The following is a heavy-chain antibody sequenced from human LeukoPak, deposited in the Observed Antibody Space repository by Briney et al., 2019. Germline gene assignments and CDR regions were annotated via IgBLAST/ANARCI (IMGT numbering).Heavy chain of an antibody. CDR3: AREAAAADPSFDY. CDR2: IKQDGSAK. V-gene: IGHV3-7*03. Sequence: SGGSLRLSCAASGFTFSNYWMSWVRQAPGKGLEWVTNIKQDGSAKYYVDSVKGRFTTSRDNTKNSLFLQMNSLRAEDTAVYYCAREAAAADPSFDYWGQGTLVTVSS. D-gene: IGHD6-13*01. J-gene: IGHJ4*02. CDR1: GFTFSNYW.